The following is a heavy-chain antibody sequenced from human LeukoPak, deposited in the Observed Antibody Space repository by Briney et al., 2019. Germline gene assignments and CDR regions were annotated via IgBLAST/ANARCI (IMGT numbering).Heavy chain of an antibody. V-gene: IGHV4-59*01. CDR1: GGSISSYY. Sequence: SGTLSLTCTVSGGSISSYYWSWIRQPPGKGLEWIGYIYYSGSTNYNPSLKSRITISVDTSKNQFSLKLSSVTAADTAVYYCARDRRYYDSSWGFDLWGRGTLVTVSS. CDR3: ARDRRYYDSSWGFDL. D-gene: IGHD3-22*01. J-gene: IGHJ2*01. CDR2: IYYSGST.